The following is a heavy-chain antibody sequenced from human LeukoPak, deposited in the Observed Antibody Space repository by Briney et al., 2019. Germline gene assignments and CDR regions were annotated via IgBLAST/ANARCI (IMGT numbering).Heavy chain of an antibody. CDR1: GGTFSSYA. Sequence: SEKVSCKASGGTFSSYAISWVRQAPGQGLEWMGGIIPIFGTANYAQKFQGRVTITTDESTSTAYMELSSLRSEDTAVYYCAGAVGAIAYYFDYWGQGTLVTVSS. D-gene: IGHD1-26*01. CDR3: AGAVGAIAYYFDY. V-gene: IGHV1-69*05. CDR2: IIPIFGTA. J-gene: IGHJ4*02.